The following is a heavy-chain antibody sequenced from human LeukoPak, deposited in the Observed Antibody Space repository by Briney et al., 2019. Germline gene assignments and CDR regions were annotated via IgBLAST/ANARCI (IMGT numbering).Heavy chain of an antibody. J-gene: IGHJ6*02. CDR1: GFTFSSYA. CDR3: ARDPSLYYYDSSNYYGMDV. D-gene: IGHD3-22*01. Sequence: GGSLRLSCAASGFTFSSYAMHWVRQAPGKGLEGVAVISYDGSNKYYADSVKGRFTISRDNSKNTLYLQMNSLRAEDTAVYYCARDPSLYYYDSSNYYGMDVWGQGTTVTVSS. CDR2: ISYDGSNK. V-gene: IGHV3-30-3*01.